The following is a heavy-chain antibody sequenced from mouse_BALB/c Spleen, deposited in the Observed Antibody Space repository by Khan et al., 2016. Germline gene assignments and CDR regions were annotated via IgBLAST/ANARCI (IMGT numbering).Heavy chain of an antibody. CDR2: INPESSTI. CDR3: ARAGYYGYLAY. J-gene: IGHJ3*01. CDR1: GFDFSRYW. Sequence: EVQLQESGGGLVQPGGSLKLSCAASGFDFSRYWMSWVRQAPGKGLEWIGEINPESSTINYTPSLKDKFTISRDNAKNTLYLQMSRVRSEDTALYYCARAGYYGYLAYWGQGTLVTVSA. V-gene: IGHV4-1*02. D-gene: IGHD1-1*01.